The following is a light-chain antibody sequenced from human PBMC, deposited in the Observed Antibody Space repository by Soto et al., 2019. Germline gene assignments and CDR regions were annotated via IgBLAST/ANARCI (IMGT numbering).Light chain of an antibody. J-gene: IGLJ2*01. CDR3: SSYTSSSTLL. CDR2: DVS. V-gene: IGLV2-14*01. CDR1: SNDIGGYNY. Sequence: QSALTQPASVSGSPGQSITFSCTGTSNDIGGYNYVSWYQQHPGRALKLMIFDVSNRPSGVSYRFSGSKSGNTASLTISGLQAEDEADYYCSSYTSSSTLLFGGGTKLTVL.